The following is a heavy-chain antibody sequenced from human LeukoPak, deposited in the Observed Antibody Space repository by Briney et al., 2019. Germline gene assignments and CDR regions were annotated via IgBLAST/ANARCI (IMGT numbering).Heavy chain of an antibody. V-gene: IGHV4-59*01. J-gene: IGHJ4*02. CDR3: ARDEEPYGPLVY. CDR2: TYNSGST. CDR1: GDSISSYY. Sequence: PSETLSLTCTVSGDSISSYYWSWNRQPPGKGLEWIGYTYNSGSTNYNPSLKSRITISVDTSKNQFSLKMSSVTAADTAVYYCARDEEPYGPLVYWGQGTLVTVSS. D-gene: IGHD1-14*01.